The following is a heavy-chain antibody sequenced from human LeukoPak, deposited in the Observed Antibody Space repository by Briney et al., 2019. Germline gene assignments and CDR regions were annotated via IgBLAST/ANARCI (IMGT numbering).Heavy chain of an antibody. D-gene: IGHD6-25*01. V-gene: IGHV1-69*04. J-gene: IGHJ4*02. CDR2: IIPILGIA. CDR3: ARGPRSDLTLGL. CDR1: GGTFSSYA. Sequence: VASVKVSCKASGGTFSSYAISWVRQAPGQGLEWMGRIIPILGIANYAQKFQGRVTITADKSASTVYMELSSLRSEDTAVYYCARGPRSDLTLGLWGQGTLVTVSS.